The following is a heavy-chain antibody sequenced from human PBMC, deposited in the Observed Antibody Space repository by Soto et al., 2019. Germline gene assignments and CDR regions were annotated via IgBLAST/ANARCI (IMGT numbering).Heavy chain of an antibody. D-gene: IGHD3-10*01. CDR2: IYHSGST. CDR1: GGSISSGGYS. Sequence: KPSETLSLTCAVSGGSISSGGYSWSWIRQPPGKGLEWIGYIYHSGSTYYNPSLKSRVTISVDRSKNQFSLKLSSVTAADTAVYYCASTPTYYYGSGSYSNNLWSGWFDPWGQGTLVTVSS. V-gene: IGHV4-30-2*01. CDR3: ASTPTYYYGSGSYSNNLWSGWFDP. J-gene: IGHJ5*02.